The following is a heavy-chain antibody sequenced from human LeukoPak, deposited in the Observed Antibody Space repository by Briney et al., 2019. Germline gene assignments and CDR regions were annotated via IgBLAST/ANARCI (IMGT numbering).Heavy chain of an antibody. J-gene: IGHJ4*02. Sequence: SETMSLTSTVSAGSTSYYYCSWNRQSPGKVLEWNEYTHYNGSTNYNPSLKSRVTISVDMSKHQFSLKVASVTAADTAIYYCVRKGGHFDYWGQGTLVSVSS. D-gene: IGHD2-15*01. V-gene: IGHV4-59*01. CDR1: AGSTSYYY. CDR2: THYNGST. CDR3: VRKGGHFDY.